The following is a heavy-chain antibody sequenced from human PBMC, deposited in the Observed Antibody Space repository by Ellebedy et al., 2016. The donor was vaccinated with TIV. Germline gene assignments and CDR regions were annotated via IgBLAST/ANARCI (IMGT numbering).Heavy chain of an antibody. D-gene: IGHD3-10*01. CDR1: GGSVSSGSYY. CDR2: IYYSGST. Sequence: SETLSLXXTVSGGSVSSGSYYWSWIRQPPGKGLEWIGYIYYSGSTNYNPSLKSRVTISVDTSKNQFSLKLSSVTAADTAVYYCARGRKVRGPNWFDPWGQGTLVTVSS. V-gene: IGHV4-61*01. CDR3: ARGRKVRGPNWFDP. J-gene: IGHJ5*02.